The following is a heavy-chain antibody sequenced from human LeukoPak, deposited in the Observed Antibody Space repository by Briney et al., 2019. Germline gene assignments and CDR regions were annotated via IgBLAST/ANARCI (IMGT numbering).Heavy chain of an antibody. CDR2: VIPIFGTA. V-gene: IGHV1-69*06. D-gene: IGHD3-22*01. Sequence: GASVKVSCKASGYTFTSYGISWVRQAPGQGLEWMGGVIPIFGTANYAQKFQGRVTITADKSTSTAYMELSSLRSEDTAVYYCARDLSIPYDSSRWPFDIWGQGTMVTVSS. CDR3: ARDLSIPYDSSRWPFDI. CDR1: GYTFTSYG. J-gene: IGHJ3*02.